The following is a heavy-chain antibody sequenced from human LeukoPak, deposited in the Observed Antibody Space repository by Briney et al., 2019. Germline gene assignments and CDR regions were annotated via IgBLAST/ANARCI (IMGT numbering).Heavy chain of an antibody. V-gene: IGHV5-51*01. D-gene: IGHD6-19*01. CDR1: GYSFTSYW. CDR2: IYPGDSDT. J-gene: IGHJ4*02. Sequence: GESLKISCKGSGYSFTSYWIGWVRQMPGKGLEWMGIIYPGDSDTRYSPSFQGQVTISADKSISTAYLQWSSLKASETAMYYCARHPIRYSSGWYGDYWGQGTLVTVSS. CDR3: ARHPIRYSSGWYGDY.